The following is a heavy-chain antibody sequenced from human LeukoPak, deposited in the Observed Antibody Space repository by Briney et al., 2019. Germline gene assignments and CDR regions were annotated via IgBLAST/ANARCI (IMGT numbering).Heavy chain of an antibody. Sequence: ASVKVSCKASGYTFTGYFMHWARQAPGLGLEWMGWINPNSGGTNYAQKFQGRVTLTRDTSISTAYMELNSLRSDDAALYYCARARASYGDYDYSAFDIWGQGTMVTVSS. D-gene: IGHD4-17*01. CDR3: ARARASYGDYDYSAFDI. CDR2: INPNSGGT. CDR1: GYTFTGYF. J-gene: IGHJ3*02. V-gene: IGHV1-2*02.